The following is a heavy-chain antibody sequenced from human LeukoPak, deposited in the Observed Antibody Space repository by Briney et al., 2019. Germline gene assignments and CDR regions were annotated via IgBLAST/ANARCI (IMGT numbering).Heavy chain of an antibody. Sequence: GGSLRLSCAASGFSFSDYWMSWVRQAPGRGLEWVGNINQDGSQNSSVDSVKGRFTISRDNSKNTLYLQMNSLRAEDTAVYYCARDQDYWGQGTLVTVSS. CDR2: INQDGSQN. J-gene: IGHJ4*02. V-gene: IGHV3-7*01. CDR3: ARDQDY. CDR1: GFSFSDYW.